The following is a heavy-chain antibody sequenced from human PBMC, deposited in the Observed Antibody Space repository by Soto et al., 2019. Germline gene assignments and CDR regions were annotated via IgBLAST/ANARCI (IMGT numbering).Heavy chain of an antibody. CDR2: ISAHNGDT. J-gene: IGHJ4*02. D-gene: IGHD3-22*01. Sequence: QVQLVQSGAEVKKPGASVKVSCKASGYTFATYGFGWVRQAPGQGLECVGWISAHNGDTHYSRKFQGRVTLTTDTSTNTAYMELRSLTSDDTAVYFCATEPIYYNDGSGYYPLGHWGQGTLVTVSS. CDR1: GYTFATYG. V-gene: IGHV1-18*04. CDR3: ATEPIYYNDGSGYYPLGH.